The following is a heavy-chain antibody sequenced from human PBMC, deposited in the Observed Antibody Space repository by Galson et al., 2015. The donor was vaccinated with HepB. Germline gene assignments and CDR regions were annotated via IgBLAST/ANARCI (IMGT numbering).Heavy chain of an antibody. V-gene: IGHV1-69*13. J-gene: IGHJ5*02. CDR2: IIPIFGTA. Sequence: SVKVSCKASGGTFSSYAISWVRQAPGQGLEWMGGIIPIFGTANYAQKFQGRVTITADESTSTAYMELSSLRSEDTAVYYCARGPNDSGWFDPWGQGTLVTVSS. D-gene: IGHD2-21*02. CDR1: GGTFSSYA. CDR3: ARGPNDSGWFDP.